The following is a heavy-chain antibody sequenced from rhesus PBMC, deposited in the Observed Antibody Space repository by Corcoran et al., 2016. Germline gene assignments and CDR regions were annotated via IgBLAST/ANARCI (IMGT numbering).Heavy chain of an antibody. Sequence: QLQLVQSGAEVKKPGSSVKVSCKASGYTFTDYYIHWVRQAPRQGLEWMGCINPYTGNTKYAQKFQGRVTMTRDTSTSTAYMELSSLRSEDTAVYYCASGIAAAGRAFDFWGQGLRVTVSS. CDR2: INPYTGNT. V-gene: IGHV1S2*01. CDR1: GYTFTDYY. D-gene: IGHD6S26*01. J-gene: IGHJ3*01. CDR3: ASGIAAAGRAFDF.